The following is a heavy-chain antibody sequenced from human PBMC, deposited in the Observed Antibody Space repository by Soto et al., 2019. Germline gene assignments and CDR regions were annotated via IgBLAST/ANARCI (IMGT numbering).Heavy chain of an antibody. CDR1: GFTFSSYV. CDR2: ISYAGSDK. D-gene: IGHD1-7*01. Sequence: QVQLVESGGGVVQPGRSLRLSCAASGFTFSSYVFHWVRQAPGKGLEWVAVISYAGSDKYYADSVKGRFTISRDNSKSMLYLQMNSLRADDTALYYCARDGEWALELESFYYCGMDVWGPGTTVTVSS. V-gene: IGHV3-30*04. J-gene: IGHJ6*02. CDR3: ARDGEWALELESFYYCGMDV.